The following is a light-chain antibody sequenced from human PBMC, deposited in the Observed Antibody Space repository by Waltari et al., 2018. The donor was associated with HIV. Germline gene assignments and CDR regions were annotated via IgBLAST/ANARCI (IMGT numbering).Light chain of an antibody. Sequence: VLTQSPATLSVSPGERATLPCRASQSISRSLARYQQKPGQSPRLLIYDAANSAPDTPARFSGSGSGTDFTLTISSLEPEDFAVYYCQHRNNWPLFTFGPGTKVQI. V-gene: IGKV3-11*01. CDR2: DAA. CDR1: QSISRS. CDR3: QHRNNWPLFT. J-gene: IGKJ3*01.